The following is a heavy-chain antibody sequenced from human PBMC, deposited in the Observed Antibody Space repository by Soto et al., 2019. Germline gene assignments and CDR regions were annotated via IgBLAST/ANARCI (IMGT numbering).Heavy chain of an antibody. Sequence: EVQLVESGGGLVQPGGSLRLSCAASGFTFSSYEMNWVRQAPGKGLEWVSYISSSGTTIYYADSVKGRFIISRDNAKNSLYLQINSLRAEDTAVYYCARFGAHYGSGSPVYWGQGTLVTVSS. CDR3: ARFGAHYGSGSPVY. V-gene: IGHV3-48*03. CDR2: ISSSGTTI. CDR1: GFTFSSYE. J-gene: IGHJ4*02. D-gene: IGHD3-10*01.